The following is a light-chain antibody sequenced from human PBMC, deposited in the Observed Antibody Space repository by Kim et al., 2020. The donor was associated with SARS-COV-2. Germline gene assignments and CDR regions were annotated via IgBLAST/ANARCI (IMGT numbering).Light chain of an antibody. J-gene: IGKJ3*01. CDR3: QQRGYWPAT. CDR1: QSVSSY. V-gene: IGKV3-11*01. Sequence: PGERAKLSCRASQSVSSYLAWYQQKPDQAPRLLIYDASNRATGIPARFSGSGSGTDFTLTISSLEPEDFAVYYCQQRGYWPATFGPGTKVDI. CDR2: DAS.